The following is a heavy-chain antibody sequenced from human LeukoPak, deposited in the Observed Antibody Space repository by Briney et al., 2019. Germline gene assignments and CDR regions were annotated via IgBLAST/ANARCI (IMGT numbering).Heavy chain of an antibody. CDR2: IYYSGST. J-gene: IGHJ5*02. CDR3: ARDEYDILTDHRNNWFDP. V-gene: IGHV4-30-4*01. D-gene: IGHD3-9*01. CDR1: GGSISSGDYY. Sequence: PSQTLSLTCTVSGGSISSGDYYWSWIRQPPGKGLEWIGYIYYSGSTYYNPSLKSRVTISVDTSKNQFSLKLSSVTAADTAVYYCARDEYDILTDHRNNWFDPWGQGTLVTVSS.